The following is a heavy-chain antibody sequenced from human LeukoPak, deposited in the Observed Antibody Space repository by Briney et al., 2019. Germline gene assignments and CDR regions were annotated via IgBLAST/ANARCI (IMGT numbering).Heavy chain of an antibody. V-gene: IGHV4-31*03. CDR3: ARDHTGGGWFDP. J-gene: IGHJ5*02. Sequence: SETLSLTCTVSGGSISSGGYYWSWIRQHPGKGLEWIGYIYYSGSTYYNPSLKSRVTISVDTSKNQFSLKLSSVTAADTAVYYCARDHTGGGWFDPWGQGTLVTVTS. CDR1: GGSISSGGYY. D-gene: IGHD1-1*01. CDR2: IYYSGST.